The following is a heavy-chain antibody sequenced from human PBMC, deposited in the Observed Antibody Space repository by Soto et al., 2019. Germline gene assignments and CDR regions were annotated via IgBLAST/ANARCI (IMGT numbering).Heavy chain of an antibody. J-gene: IGHJ6*02. CDR1: GFTFSSYA. CDR2: ISYDGSNK. CDR3: AREQQLVLDYYYGMDV. Sequence: GGSLRLSCAASGFTFSSYAMHWVRQAPGKGLEWVAVISYDGSNKYYADSVKGRFTISRDNSKNTLYLQMNSLRAEDTAVYYCAREQQLVLDYYYGMDVWGQGTTVTAP. D-gene: IGHD6-13*01. V-gene: IGHV3-30-3*01.